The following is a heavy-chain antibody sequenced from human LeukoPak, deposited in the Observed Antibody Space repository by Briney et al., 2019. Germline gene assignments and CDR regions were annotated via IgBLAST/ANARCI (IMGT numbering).Heavy chain of an antibody. CDR1: GGSISSSSYY. CDR3: AREAYYYDSRGYPSPPDY. J-gene: IGHJ4*02. CDR2: VYYSGTT. Sequence: PSETLSLTCTVSGGSISSSSYYWGWIRQPPGKGLEWIGTVYYSGTTYYNPSLKSRVTISVDTSNNKFSLKLSSVTAADTAVYYCAREAYYYDSRGYPSPPDYWGQGTLVTVSS. V-gene: IGHV4-39*07. D-gene: IGHD3-22*01.